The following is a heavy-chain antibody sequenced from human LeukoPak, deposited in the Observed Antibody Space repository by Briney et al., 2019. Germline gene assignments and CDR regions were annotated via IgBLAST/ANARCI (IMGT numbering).Heavy chain of an antibody. CDR1: GGSISSSSSY. CDR2: IYYSGST. CDR3: VKSGGFGLIDY. V-gene: IGHV4-39*01. Sequence: SETLSLTCTVSGGSISSSSSYWGWIRQPPGKGLEWIGNIYYSGSTYYNPSLKSRVTISIDTSKNQFSLRLNSVTAADTAMYYCVKSGGFGLIDYWGQGTLVTVSS. J-gene: IGHJ4*02. D-gene: IGHD1-26*01.